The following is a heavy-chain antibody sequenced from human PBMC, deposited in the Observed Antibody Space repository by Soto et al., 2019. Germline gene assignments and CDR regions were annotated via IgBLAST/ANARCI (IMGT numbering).Heavy chain of an antibody. D-gene: IGHD2-15*01. V-gene: IGHV1-3*01. J-gene: IGHJ6*02. CDR2: LSVGNGDT. CDR3: ATSEGDCGGGSCYNYFYYYGMDV. CDR1: GDTRTDFS. Sequence: WASVKVSCKASGDTRTDFSMHWVRQAPGQRPEWMGWLSVGNGDTKYSQKFQGRVTITRDTSARTAYMELSNLRSEDTAVYYCATSEGDCGGGSCYNYFYYYGMDVWGQVTTVTVSS.